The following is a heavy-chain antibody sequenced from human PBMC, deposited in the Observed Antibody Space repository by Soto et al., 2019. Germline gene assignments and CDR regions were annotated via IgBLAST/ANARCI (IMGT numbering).Heavy chain of an antibody. CDR3: ARPYLYYDFWSGYNNWFDP. CDR1: GGSISCGGYF. J-gene: IGHJ5*02. V-gene: IGHV4-39*01. CDR2: IYYSGST. D-gene: IGHD3-3*01. Sequence: SETLSLTCTVSGGSISCGGYFWSWIRQHPGKGLEWIGSIYYSGSTYYNPSLKSRVTISVDTSKNQFSLKLSSVTAADTAVYYCARPYLYYDFWSGYNNWFDPWGQGTLVTVSS.